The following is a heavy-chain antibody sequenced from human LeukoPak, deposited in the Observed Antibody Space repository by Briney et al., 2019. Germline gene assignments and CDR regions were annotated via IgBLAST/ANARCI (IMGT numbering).Heavy chain of an antibody. Sequence: GGSLRLSCAASGFTFSSYWMSWVRQAPGKGLEWVANIKQDGSEKYYVDSVKGRFTISRDNAKNSLYLQMNSLRAEDTAVYYCARETYYDSSGYYDTFDIWGQGTMVTVSS. CDR1: GFTFSSYW. CDR3: ARETYYDSSGYYDTFDI. V-gene: IGHV3-7*01. J-gene: IGHJ3*02. CDR2: IKQDGSEK. D-gene: IGHD3-22*01.